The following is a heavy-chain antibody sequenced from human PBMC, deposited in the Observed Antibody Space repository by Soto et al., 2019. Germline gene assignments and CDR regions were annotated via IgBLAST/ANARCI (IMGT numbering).Heavy chain of an antibody. J-gene: IGHJ6*02. D-gene: IGHD6-13*01. V-gene: IGHV4-39*07. CDR3: AREGVSSSWYNYYGMDV. CDR1: GGSISSSSYY. CDR2: IYYSGST. Sequence: HSETLSLTCTVSGGSISSSSYYWGWIRQPPGKGLEWIGSIYYSGSTNYNPSLKSRVTISVDTSKNQFSLKLSSVTAADTAVYYCAREGVSSSWYNYYGMDVWGQGATVTVSS.